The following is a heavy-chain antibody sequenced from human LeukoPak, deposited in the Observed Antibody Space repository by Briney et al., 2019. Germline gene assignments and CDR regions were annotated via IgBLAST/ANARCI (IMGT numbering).Heavy chain of an antibody. J-gene: IGHJ4*02. CDR2: ISYDGSNK. D-gene: IGHD3-22*01. V-gene: IGHV3-30-3*02. CDR1: GFTFSSYA. CDR3: AKSRGYYYEKSGPADY. Sequence: PGGSLRLSCAASGFTFSSYAMHWVRQAPGKGLEWVAVISYDGSNKYYADSVKGRFTISRDYSKNTLYLQMNSLRAEDTAVYYCAKSRGYYYEKSGPADYWGQGTLVTVSS.